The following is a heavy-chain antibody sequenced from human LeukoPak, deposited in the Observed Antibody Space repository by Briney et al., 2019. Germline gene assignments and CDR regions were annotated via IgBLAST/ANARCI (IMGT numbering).Heavy chain of an antibody. Sequence: VGSLRLSCAASGFTFSSYSMNWVRQAPGKGLEWVSSISSSSSYIYYADSVKGRFTISRDNAKNSLYLQMNSLRAEDTAVYYCAPGDYSHAFDIWGQGTMVTVSS. J-gene: IGHJ3*02. CDR3: APGDYSHAFDI. CDR1: GFTFSSYS. D-gene: IGHD4-11*01. CDR2: ISSSSSYI. V-gene: IGHV3-21*01.